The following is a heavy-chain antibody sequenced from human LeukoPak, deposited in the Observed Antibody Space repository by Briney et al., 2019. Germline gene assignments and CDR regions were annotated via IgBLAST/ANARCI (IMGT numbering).Heavy chain of an antibody. CDR1: GGSISSYC. CDR2: IYYSGST. CDR3: ARESGYYDSSGYSTWFDP. J-gene: IGHJ5*02. V-gene: IGHV4-59*01. Sequence: SETLSLTCTVSGGSISSYCWSWIRQPPGKGLEWIGYIYYSGSTNYNPSLKSRVTISVDTSKNQFSLKLSSVTAADTAVYYCARESGYYDSSGYSTWFDPWGQGTLVTVSS. D-gene: IGHD3-22*01.